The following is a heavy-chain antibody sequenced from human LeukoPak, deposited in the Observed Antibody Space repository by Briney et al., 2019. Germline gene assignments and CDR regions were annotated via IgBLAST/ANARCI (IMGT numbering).Heavy chain of an antibody. V-gene: IGHV1-69*13. CDR3: AREQFDSSGSENNWFDP. CDR1: GGTFISYA. J-gene: IGHJ5*02. Sequence: SVKVSCKASGGTFISYAISWVRQAPGQGLEWTGGIIPIFGTANYAQKFQGRVTITADESTSTAYMELSSLRSEDTAVYYCAREQFDSSGSENNWFDPWGQGTLVTVSS. D-gene: IGHD3-22*01. CDR2: IIPIFGTA.